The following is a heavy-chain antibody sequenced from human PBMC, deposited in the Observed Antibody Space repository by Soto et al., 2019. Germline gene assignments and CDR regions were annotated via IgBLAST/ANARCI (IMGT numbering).Heavy chain of an antibody. J-gene: IGHJ4*02. Sequence: LRLSCAASGFAFSSYAMSWVRQAPGKGLEWVSGLSGSGTSTYYADSVKGRFTISRDNSRDTLFLQMNSLTADDTAVYYCAKATTNGGWFNPFDSWGQGALVTVSS. CDR3: AKATTNGGWFNPFDS. CDR2: LSGSGTST. V-gene: IGHV3-23*01. CDR1: GFAFSSYA. D-gene: IGHD6-19*01.